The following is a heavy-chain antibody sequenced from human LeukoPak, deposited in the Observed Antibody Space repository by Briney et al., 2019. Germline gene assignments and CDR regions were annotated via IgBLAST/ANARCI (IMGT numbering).Heavy chain of an antibody. V-gene: IGHV3-64*04. D-gene: IGHD2-21*02. CDR3: AKDLLAVTAPKAYFDF. J-gene: IGHJ4*02. CDR2: ISNNGGSS. Sequence: GGSLRLSCSASGFTFSAYAMYWVRQAPGKGLEYVSGISNNGGSSFYADSVKGRFTISRDNSKTTVYLQMNSLKIEDTAVYYCAKDLLAVTAPKAYFDFWGQGTLVTVSS. CDR1: GFTFSAYA.